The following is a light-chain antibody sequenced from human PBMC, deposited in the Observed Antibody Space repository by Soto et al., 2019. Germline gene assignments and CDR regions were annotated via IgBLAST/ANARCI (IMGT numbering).Light chain of an antibody. CDR2: DAS. CDR3: QQYKSWPPIT. Sequence: DIQMTQSPSSLSASVGDRVTITCRASQSISSYLNWYQQKPGKAPKLLIYDASTLERGVPSRFSGTGSGTEFTLTISSLKSEDYAVYYCQQYKSWPPITFGQGTRLEIK. J-gene: IGKJ5*01. CDR1: QSISSY. V-gene: IGKV1-39*01.